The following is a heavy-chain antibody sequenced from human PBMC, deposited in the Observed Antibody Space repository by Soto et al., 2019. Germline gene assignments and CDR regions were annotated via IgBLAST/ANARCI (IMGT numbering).Heavy chain of an antibody. D-gene: IGHD3-10*02. CDR3: ARDKLFGELLPYYFDY. V-gene: IGHV4-39*02. Sequence: QLQLQESGPGLVKPSETLSLTCTVSGGSISSSSYYWGWIRQPPGKGLEWIGSIYYSGSTYYNPSLQSRDTISADTSKNQFSLKLSSVTAADTAVYYCARDKLFGELLPYYFDYWGQGTLVTVSS. CDR2: IYYSGST. J-gene: IGHJ4*02. CDR1: GGSISSSSYY.